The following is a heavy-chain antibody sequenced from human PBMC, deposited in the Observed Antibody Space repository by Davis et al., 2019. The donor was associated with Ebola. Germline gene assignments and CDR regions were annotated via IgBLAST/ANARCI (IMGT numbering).Heavy chain of an antibody. CDR1: GFAFSSYA. D-gene: IGHD4-23*01. V-gene: IGHV3-23*01. CDR2: ISGSGGST. Sequence: GESLKISCAASGFAFSSYAMSWVRQAPGKGLEWVSVISGSGGSTYYADSVKGRFTISRDNSKNTLYLQMNSLRAEDTAVYYCASVGGGWGQGTLVTVSS. J-gene: IGHJ4*02. CDR3: ASVGGG.